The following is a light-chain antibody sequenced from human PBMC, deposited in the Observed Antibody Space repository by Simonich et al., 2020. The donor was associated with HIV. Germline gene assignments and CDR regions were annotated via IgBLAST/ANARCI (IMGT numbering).Light chain of an antibody. CDR2: GAS. CDR1: QSVSTN. J-gene: IGKJ2*01. V-gene: IGKV3-15*01. CDR3: QQYNNWPRT. Sequence: ERVMTQSPATLSVSPGERATLSCRASQSVSTNLAWYQQKPGQAPRLLIYGASTRATGIPARVSGSGSGTEFTRTISSLQSEDFAVYYGQQYNNWPRTFGQGTKLEIK.